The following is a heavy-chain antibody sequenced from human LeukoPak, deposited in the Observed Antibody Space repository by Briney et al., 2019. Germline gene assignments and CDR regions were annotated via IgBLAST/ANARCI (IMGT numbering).Heavy chain of an antibody. V-gene: IGHV3-23*01. CDR2: ISGSGGST. J-gene: IGHJ6*02. Sequence: PGGSLRLPCAASGFTFSSYAMSWVRQAPGKGLEWVSAISGSGGSTYYADSVKGRFTISRDNSKNTLYLQMNSLRAEDTAVYYCAKDKGLGRDYYYGMDVWGQGTTVTVSS. CDR3: AKDKGLGRDYYYGMDV. CDR1: GFTFSSYA.